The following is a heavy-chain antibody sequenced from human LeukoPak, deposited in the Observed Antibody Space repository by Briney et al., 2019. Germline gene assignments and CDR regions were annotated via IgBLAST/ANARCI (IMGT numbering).Heavy chain of an antibody. CDR3: AKGHRSSTSSHFDY. CDR2: ISESGRGYVT. Sequence: PGGSLRLSCAASGFTFSSYAMSWVRLVPGKGLEWVSAISESGRGYVTYYADSVKGRFTISRDNSKNTLYLQMNSLRAGDTAVYYCAKGHRSSTSSHFDYWGQGTLVTVSS. CDR1: GFTFSSYA. V-gene: IGHV3-23*01. D-gene: IGHD2-2*01. J-gene: IGHJ4*02.